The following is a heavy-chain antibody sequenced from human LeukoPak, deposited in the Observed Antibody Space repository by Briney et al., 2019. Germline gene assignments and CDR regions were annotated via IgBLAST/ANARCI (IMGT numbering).Heavy chain of an antibody. D-gene: IGHD6-19*01. CDR3: ARDRWASSGWGGYYFDY. J-gene: IGHJ4*02. V-gene: IGHV3-9*01. Sequence: PGGSLRLSCAASGFTFDDYAMHWVRQAPGKGLEWVSGISWNSGSIGYADSVKGRFTISRDNAKNSLYLQMNSLRAEDTALYYCARDRWASSGWGGYYFDYWGQGTLVTVSS. CDR2: ISWNSGSI. CDR1: GFTFDDYA.